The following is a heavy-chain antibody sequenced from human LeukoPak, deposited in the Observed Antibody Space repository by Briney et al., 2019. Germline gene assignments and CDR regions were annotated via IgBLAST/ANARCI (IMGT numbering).Heavy chain of an antibody. CDR2: INPSGGST. CDR1: GYTFISYY. Sequence: ASVTVSCKASGYTFISYYMHWVRQAPGQGREWMGIINPSGGSTSYAQKFQGRVTMTRDTSTSTVYMELSSLRSEDTAVYYCARDPNYDFWSGANFDYWGQGTLVTVSS. V-gene: IGHV1-46*01. CDR3: ARDPNYDFWSGANFDY. D-gene: IGHD3-3*01. J-gene: IGHJ4*02.